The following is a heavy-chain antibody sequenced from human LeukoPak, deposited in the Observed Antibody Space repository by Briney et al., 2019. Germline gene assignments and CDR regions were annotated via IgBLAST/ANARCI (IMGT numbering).Heavy chain of an antibody. V-gene: IGHV4-34*01. J-gene: IGHJ4*02. CDR3: ARGKGGYSYGPTYYFDY. D-gene: IGHD5-18*01. CDR1: GGSFSGYY. CDR2: INHSGST. Sequence: PSETLSLTCAVYGGSFSGYYWSWIRQPPGKGLEWIGEINHSGSTNYNPSLKSRVTISVDTSKNQISLKLSSVTAADTAVYYCARGKGGYSYGPTYYFDYWGQGTLVTVSS.